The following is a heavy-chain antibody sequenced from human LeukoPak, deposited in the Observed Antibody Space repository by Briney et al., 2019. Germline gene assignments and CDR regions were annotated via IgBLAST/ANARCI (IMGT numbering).Heavy chain of an antibody. CDR1: GFTFRSYG. CDR3: ARYNTGGSDY. J-gene: IGHJ4*01. D-gene: IGHD7-27*01. V-gene: IGHV3-33*01. CDR2: IWYDGSKT. Sequence: GRSLRLSCAASGFTFRSYGMHWVRQAPGKGLEWVAVIWYDGSKTYYADSVKGRFTISRDNSKNTLYLQMSSLRADDTAVYYCARYNTGGSDYWGQGTLVTVSS.